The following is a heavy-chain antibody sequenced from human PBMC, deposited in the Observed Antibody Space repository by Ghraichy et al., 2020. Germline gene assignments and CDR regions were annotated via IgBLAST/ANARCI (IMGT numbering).Heavy chain of an antibody. CDR3: ARGAFYGYADY. Sequence: GGSLRLSCAASGFTFSSYWMSWVRQAPGKGLEWVANIKQDGSEKYYVESVKGRFTISRDNAKNSLYLQMNSLRAEDTAVYYCARGAFYGYADYWGQGTLVTVSS. CDR1: GFTFSSYW. J-gene: IGHJ4*02. V-gene: IGHV3-7*03. D-gene: IGHD2-2*01. CDR2: IKQDGSEK.